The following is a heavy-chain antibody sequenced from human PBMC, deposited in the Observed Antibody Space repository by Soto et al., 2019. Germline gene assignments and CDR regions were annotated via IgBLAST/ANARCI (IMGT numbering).Heavy chain of an antibody. CDR3: ARDRVEAALGTFDQ. CDR1: GYTFSTYP. Sequence: VASVKVSCKTSGYTFSTYPISWVRQAPGQGLEWVGWISTYNGKTNYGQKFQGRVTITTDTSASTAYMNLRNLRSGDTAVYYCARDRVEAALGTFDQWGQGTLVTVSS. D-gene: IGHD6-13*01. CDR2: ISTYNGKT. J-gene: IGHJ4*02. V-gene: IGHV1-18*01.